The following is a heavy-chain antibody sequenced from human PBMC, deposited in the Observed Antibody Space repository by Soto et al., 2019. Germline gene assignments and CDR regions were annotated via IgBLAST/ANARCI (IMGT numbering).Heavy chain of an antibody. CDR2: IKTDGSEK. CDR1: GFTFSSYW. V-gene: IGHV3-7*01. CDR3: XXXXSPFALDV. Sequence: EVQLVESGGGLVQPGGSLRLSCAASGFTFSSYWMSWARQAPGKGLEWVANIKTDGSEKYYVDSVRGRFTTSRDNSRNXXXXXXXXXXXXXXXXXXXXXXXSPFALDVWGLGTSVTVSS. J-gene: IGHJ6*02.